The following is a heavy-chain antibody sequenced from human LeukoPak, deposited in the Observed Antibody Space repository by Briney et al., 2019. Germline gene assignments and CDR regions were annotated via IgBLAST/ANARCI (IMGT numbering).Heavy chain of an antibody. J-gene: IGHJ5*02. D-gene: IGHD3-9*01. V-gene: IGHV4-39*07. Sequence: SETLSLTCTVSGGSISTSSYYWGWVRQPPGKGLEWIGNIFYSGSTYYSPSLKSRVTISLDTSRNQFSLKLNSVTAADTAVYYCARTPHYDIHPTLNWFDPWGQGTLVTVSS. CDR3: ARTPHYDIHPTLNWFDP. CDR2: IFYSGST. CDR1: GGSISTSSYY.